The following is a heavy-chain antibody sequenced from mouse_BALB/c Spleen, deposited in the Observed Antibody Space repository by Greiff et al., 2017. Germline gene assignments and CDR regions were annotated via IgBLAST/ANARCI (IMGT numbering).Heavy chain of an antibody. CDR3: ASSLAVGFAY. V-gene: IGHV5-9-4*01. Sequence: DVHLVESGGGLVKPGGSLKLSCAASGFTFSSYAMSWVRQSPETRLEWVAEISSGGSYTYYPDTVTGRFTISRDNAKNTLYLEMSSLRSEDTAMYYCASSLAVGFAYWGQGTLVTVSA. CDR1: GFTFSSYA. CDR2: ISSGGSYT. J-gene: IGHJ3*01.